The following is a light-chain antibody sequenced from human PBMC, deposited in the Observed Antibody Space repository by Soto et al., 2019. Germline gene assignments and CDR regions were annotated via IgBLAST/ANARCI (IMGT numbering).Light chain of an antibody. J-gene: IGKJ5*01. CDR1: QSVSSR. V-gene: IGKV3-20*01. Sequence: DIVMTQSPGPLSLSPGERATLSCRSSQSVSSRLAWYQQKPGQAPRLLISGASSRATGIPDRFSGSGSGTDFTLTISRLEPEDFALYYCQHYVERSPITLGQGTRLEI. CDR2: GAS. CDR3: QHYVERSPIT.